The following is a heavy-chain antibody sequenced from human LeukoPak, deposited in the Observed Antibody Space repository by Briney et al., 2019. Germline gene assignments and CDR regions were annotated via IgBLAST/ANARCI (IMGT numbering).Heavy chain of an antibody. CDR3: ARARKTYYYDSSGYKFDY. J-gene: IGHJ4*02. CDR1: GGSFSGYY. D-gene: IGHD3-22*01. Sequence: SETLSLTCAVYGGSFSGYYWSWIRQPPGKGLEGIGEINHSGRTNYNPSLKSRVTISVDTSKNQFSLKLSSVTAADTAVYYCARARKTYYYDSSGYKFDYWGQGTLVTVSS. V-gene: IGHV4-34*01. CDR2: INHSGRT.